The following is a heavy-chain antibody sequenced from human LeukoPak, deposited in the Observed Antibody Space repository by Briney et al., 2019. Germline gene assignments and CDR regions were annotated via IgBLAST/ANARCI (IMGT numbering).Heavy chain of an antibody. CDR3: ARDPLTDIPGRSSWVYFDY. V-gene: IGHV3-30-3*01. J-gene: IGHJ4*02. CDR2: ISYDGSNK. Sequence: PGGSLRLSCAASGFTFSSYAMHWVRQAPGKGLEWVAVISYDGSNKYYADSVKGRFTISRGNSKNTLYLQMNSLRAEDTAVYYCARDPLTDIPGRSSWVYFDYWGQGTLVTVSS. D-gene: IGHD6-13*01. CDR1: GFTFSSYA.